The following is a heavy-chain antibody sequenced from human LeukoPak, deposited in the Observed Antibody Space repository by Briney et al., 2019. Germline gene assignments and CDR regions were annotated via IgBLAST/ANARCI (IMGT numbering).Heavy chain of an antibody. CDR3: AREKYQLLFDP. CDR1: GFTFSSYW. D-gene: IGHD2-2*01. CDR2: INSDGSST. J-gene: IGHJ5*02. V-gene: IGHV3-74*01. Sequence: GGSLRLSWAASGFTFSSYWMHWVRQAPGKGLVWVSRINSDGSSTSYADSVKGRFTISRDNAKNTLYLQMNSLRAEDTAVYYCAREKYQLLFDPWGQGTLVTVSS.